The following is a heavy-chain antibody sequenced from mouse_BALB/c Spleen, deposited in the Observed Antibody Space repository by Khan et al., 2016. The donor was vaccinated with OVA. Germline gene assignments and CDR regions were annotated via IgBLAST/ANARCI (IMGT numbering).Heavy chain of an antibody. CDR1: GYTFTTYW. CDR2: INPTSAYT. Sequence: QVQLQQSGAELAKPGASVKMSCKASGYTFTTYWMHWVKQRPGQGLEWIGYINPTSAYTDYNEKFKDKATLSADKSSSTDYMQLSSLTSEDSAVYYCARDRIDYWGQGTTLTVSS. CDR3: ARDRIDY. V-gene: IGHV1-7*01. J-gene: IGHJ2*01.